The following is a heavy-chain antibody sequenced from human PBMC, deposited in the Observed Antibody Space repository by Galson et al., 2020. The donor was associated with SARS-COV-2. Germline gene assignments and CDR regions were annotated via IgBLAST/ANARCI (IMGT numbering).Heavy chain of an antibody. CDR3: ARLIVDTAMVTLLWGPDYYYYYMDV. D-gene: IGHD5-18*01. CDR1: GGSISSYY. J-gene: IGHJ6*03. Sequence: SQTLSLTCTVSGGSISSYYWSWIRQPPGKGLEWIGYIYYSGSTNYNPSLKSRVTISVDTSKNQFSLKLSSVTAADTAVYYCARLIVDTAMVTLLWGPDYYYYYMDVWGKGTTVTVSS. CDR2: IYYSGST. V-gene: IGHV4-59*01.